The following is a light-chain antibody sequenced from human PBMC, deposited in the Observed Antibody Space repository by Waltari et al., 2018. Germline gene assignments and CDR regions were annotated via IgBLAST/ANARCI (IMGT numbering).Light chain of an antibody. CDR3: QQRSNWPIT. Sequence: EIVLTQSPATLSLSPGERATLSCRASQSVNTYLAGYQQKLGQSPRLLIYDASKRATGIPARFSGSGSGTDFTLTISSLEPDDFALNYCQQRSNWPITFGQGTRLEI. CDR1: QSVNTY. J-gene: IGKJ5*01. CDR2: DAS. V-gene: IGKV3-11*01.